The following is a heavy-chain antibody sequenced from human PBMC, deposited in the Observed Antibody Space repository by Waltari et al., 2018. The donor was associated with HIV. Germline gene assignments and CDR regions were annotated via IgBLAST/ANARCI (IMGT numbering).Heavy chain of an antibody. CDR1: GVCLSSYG. CDR3: ARGEGGYTYGYNWLDL. Sequence: QVQVVESGGSLVQPGWYRILSCAASGVCLSSYGLHLVHQAPGKGLEWVALIWYDGSKKYYGDSVKGRFTIFSDKSKNTVFLQMTRLRVEDTATYYCARGEGGYTYGYNWLDLWGQGTVVTVSS. D-gene: IGHD1-26*01. CDR2: IWYDGSKK. J-gene: IGHJ5*02. V-gene: IGHV3-33*01.